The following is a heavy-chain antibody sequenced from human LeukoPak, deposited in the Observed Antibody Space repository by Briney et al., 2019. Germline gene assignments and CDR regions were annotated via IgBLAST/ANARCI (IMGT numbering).Heavy chain of an antibody. J-gene: IGHJ4*02. CDR3: ARNVLRFLEWLSPLDY. D-gene: IGHD3-3*01. Sequence: SVKVSCKASGGTFSSYAISWVRQAPGQGLEWMGRIIPIFGTASYAQKFQGRVTITTDESTSTAYMELSSLRSEDTAVYYCARNVLRFLEWLSPLDYWGQGTLVTVSS. CDR1: GGTFSSYA. CDR2: IIPIFGTA. V-gene: IGHV1-69*05.